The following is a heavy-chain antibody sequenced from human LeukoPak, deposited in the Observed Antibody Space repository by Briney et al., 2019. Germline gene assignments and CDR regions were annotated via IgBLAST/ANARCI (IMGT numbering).Heavy chain of an antibody. CDR2: INYSGSS. Sequence: PSETLSLTCTVSGGSIRGYFWSWIRQPPGKGLEWIGYINYSGSSNYNPSLKSRVTISIDASKNQLSLNLNSVTAADTAVYYCARQSSSGFYYFMDVWAKGTTVTVSS. D-gene: IGHD3-10*01. CDR1: GGSIRGYF. J-gene: IGHJ6*03. V-gene: IGHV4-59*08. CDR3: ARQSSSGFYYFMDV.